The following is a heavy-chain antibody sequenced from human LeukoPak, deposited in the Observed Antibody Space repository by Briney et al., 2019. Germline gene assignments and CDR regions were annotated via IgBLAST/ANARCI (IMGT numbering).Heavy chain of an antibody. D-gene: IGHD6-13*01. CDR1: GGSISSYY. CDR3: AGASTAAGIFDY. CDR2: IYYSGST. Sequence: SETLSLTCTVSGGSISSYYWSWIRQPPGKGLEWIGYIYYSGSTNYNPSLKGRVTISVDTSKNQFSLKLSSVTAADTAVYYCAGASTAAGIFDYWGQGTLVTVSS. V-gene: IGHV4-59*01. J-gene: IGHJ4*02.